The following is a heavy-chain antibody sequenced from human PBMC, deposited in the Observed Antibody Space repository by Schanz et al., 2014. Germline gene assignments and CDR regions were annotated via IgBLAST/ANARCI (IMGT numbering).Heavy chain of an antibody. CDR2: ISASGGDT. J-gene: IGHJ4*02. D-gene: IGHD5-18*01. V-gene: IGHV3-23*04. CDR1: GFNFGSHG. CDR3: AKDAENTAMITDYFDY. Sequence: VQLVESGGGVVQPGRSLRLSCAASGFNFGSHGMHWVRQAPGKGLEWLSVISASGGDTYYADSVRGRFTISRDNSKTTVYLQMNSLRAEDTAVYYCAKDAENTAMITDYFDYWGQGTLVTVSS.